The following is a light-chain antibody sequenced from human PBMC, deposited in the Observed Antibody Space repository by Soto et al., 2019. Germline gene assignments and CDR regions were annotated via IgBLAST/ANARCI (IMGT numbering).Light chain of an antibody. Sequence: EVVLTQSPATLSLSPGEGATLSCRASQSVDIYLAWYQQKPGQPPRLLIYDASNRATGIPARFSGSGSGTDFTLTISSLEPEDFAVYFCQQRKHWPPLTFGGGTKVEIK. CDR3: QQRKHWPPLT. J-gene: IGKJ4*01. CDR1: QSVDIY. V-gene: IGKV3-11*01. CDR2: DAS.